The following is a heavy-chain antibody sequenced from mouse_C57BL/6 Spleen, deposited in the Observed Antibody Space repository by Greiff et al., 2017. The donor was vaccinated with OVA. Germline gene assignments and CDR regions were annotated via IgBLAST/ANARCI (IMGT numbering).Heavy chain of an antibody. CDR2: ISNGGGST. J-gene: IGHJ1*03. CDR1: GFTFSDYY. D-gene: IGHD2-1*01. V-gene: IGHV5-12*01. Sequence: EVQRVESGGGLVQPGGSLKLSCAASGFTFSDYYMYWVRQTPEKRLEWVAYISNGGGSTYYPDTVKGRFTISRDNAKNTLYLQISRLKSEDTAMYYCARGGNYVYFDVWGTGTTVTVSS. CDR3: ARGGNYVYFDV.